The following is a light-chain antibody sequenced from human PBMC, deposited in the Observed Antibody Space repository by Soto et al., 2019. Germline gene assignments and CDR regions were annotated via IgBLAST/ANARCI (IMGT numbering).Light chain of an antibody. V-gene: IGKV1-5*01. CDR1: QSISSW. CDR3: QQYNSYWT. J-gene: IGKJ1*01. Sequence: GDRVTITCRASQSISSWLAWYQQKPGKAPKLLIYDASSLESGVPSRFSGSGSGTEFTLTISSLQPDDFATYYCQQYNSYWTFGQGTRWIS. CDR2: DAS.